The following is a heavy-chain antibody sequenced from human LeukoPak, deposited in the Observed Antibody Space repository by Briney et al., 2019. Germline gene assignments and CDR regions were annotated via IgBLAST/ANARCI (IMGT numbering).Heavy chain of an antibody. CDR1: GGSISSSRYY. J-gene: IGHJ4*02. V-gene: IGHV4-39*07. D-gene: IGHD6-25*01. Sequence: SETLSLTCTVSGGSISSSRYYWGWIRQPPGKGLEWIGSIYYSGSTYYNPSLKSRVTISVDTSKNQFSLKLSSVTAADTAVYYCARERGIAAGDHWGQGTLVTVSS. CDR2: IYYSGST. CDR3: ARERGIAAGDH.